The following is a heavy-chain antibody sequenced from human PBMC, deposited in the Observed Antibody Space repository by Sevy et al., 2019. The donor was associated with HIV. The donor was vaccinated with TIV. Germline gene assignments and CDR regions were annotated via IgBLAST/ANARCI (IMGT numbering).Heavy chain of an antibody. Sequence: GSLRPSCTASGFTFGDYCVSWFRQAPGKGLEWVGAIRDRAYGGTTEYAASVKGRFSISRDDSRNIAYLQMDGLNTEDTAVYYCTREAVTMVRGIYTVFDIRGQGTLVTVSS. CDR1: GFTFGDYC. CDR2: IRDRAYGGTT. V-gene: IGHV3-49*03. D-gene: IGHD3-10*01. CDR3: TREAVTMVRGIYTVFDI. J-gene: IGHJ3*02.